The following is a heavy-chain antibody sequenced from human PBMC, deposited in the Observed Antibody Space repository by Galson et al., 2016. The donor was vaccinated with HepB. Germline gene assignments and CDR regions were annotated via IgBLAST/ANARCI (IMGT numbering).Heavy chain of an antibody. V-gene: IGHV1-8*01. J-gene: IGHJ4*02. D-gene: IGHD3-3*01. CDR2: MNPTTGNT. CDR1: GNTFTTDE. Sequence: SVKVSCKASGNTFTTDEINWVRQASGQGLEWMGWMNPTTGNTGYAEKFLGRVTMTRDTSISTVYMELSSLKSEDTAVYYCVTERSSHTIFGVSGVACDIWGQGTLVTVS. CDR3: VTERSSHTIFGVSGVACDI.